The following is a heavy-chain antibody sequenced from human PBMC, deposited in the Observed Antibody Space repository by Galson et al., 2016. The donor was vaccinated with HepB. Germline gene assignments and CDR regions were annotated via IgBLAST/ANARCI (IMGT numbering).Heavy chain of an antibody. CDR3: ARDPPASGLGMDV. D-gene: IGHD3-10*01. J-gene: IGHJ6*02. CDR2: IKQDRSER. V-gene: IGHV3-7*01. Sequence: SLRLSCAASGFSLGSCWMSWVRQAPGKGLEWVANIKQDRSERYYADSVKGRFIISRDNAKNSVYLQMNSLRGEDTAVYYCARDPPASGLGMDVWGQGTTVSVSS. CDR1: GFSLGSCW.